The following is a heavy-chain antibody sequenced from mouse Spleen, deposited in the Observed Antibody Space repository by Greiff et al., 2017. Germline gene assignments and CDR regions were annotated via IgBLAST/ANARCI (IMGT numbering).Heavy chain of an antibody. Sequence: EVQLVESGGGLVKPGGSLKLSCAASGFTFSDYYMYWVRQTPEKRLEWVATISDGGSYTYYPDSVKGRFTISRDNAKNNLYLQMSSLKSEDTAMYYCARDQFITTATGYFDYWGQGTTLTVSS. CDR1: GFTFSDYY. CDR2: ISDGGSYT. D-gene: IGHD1-2*01. CDR3: ARDQFITTATGYFDY. V-gene: IGHV5-4*02. J-gene: IGHJ2*01.